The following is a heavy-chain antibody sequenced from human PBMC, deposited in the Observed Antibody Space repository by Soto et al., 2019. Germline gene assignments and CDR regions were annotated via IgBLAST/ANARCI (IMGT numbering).Heavy chain of an antibody. CDR2: INTGSGQA. V-gene: IGHV1-18*01. Sequence: ASVKVSCKTSGYTFNTYNINWVRQAPGQGLEWMGWINTGSGQAYSAQKFQGRVSMTADSSATTAYMELTNLRSDDTAVFYCARVMTSPHEMDVWGQGTQVTVSS. CDR1: GYTFNTYN. J-gene: IGHJ6*02. CDR3: ARVMTSPHEMDV. D-gene: IGHD2-21*02.